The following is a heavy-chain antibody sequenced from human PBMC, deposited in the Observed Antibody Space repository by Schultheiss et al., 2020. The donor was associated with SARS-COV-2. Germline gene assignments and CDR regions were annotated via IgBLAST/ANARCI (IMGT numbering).Heavy chain of an antibody. CDR2: IYYSGST. J-gene: IGHJ4*02. CDR1: GGSISSSSYY. V-gene: IGHV4-39*07. Sequence: SETLSLTCTVSGGSISSSSYYWSWIRQPPGKGLEWIGSIYYSGSTYYNPSLKSRVTISVDTSKNQFSLKLSSVTAADTAVYYCARSPSYSNCVFDYWGQGTLVTVSS. D-gene: IGHD4-11*01. CDR3: ARSPSYSNCVFDY.